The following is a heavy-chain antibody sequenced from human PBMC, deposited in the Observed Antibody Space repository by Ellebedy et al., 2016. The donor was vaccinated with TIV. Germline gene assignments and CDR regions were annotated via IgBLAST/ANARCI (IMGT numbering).Heavy chain of an antibody. D-gene: IGHD7-27*01. CDR2: ISASGGST. CDR3: AKGLTGDRGGWGWYFDL. J-gene: IGHJ2*01. V-gene: IGHV3-23*01. Sequence: GESLKISCAASGFTFSSYAMSCVRQAPGKGLEWVSGISASGGSTYYGDSVKGRFSISRDSYKNTLYLQMNSLRVEDTAIYYCAKGLTGDRGGWGWYFDLWGRGTVVTVSS. CDR1: GFTFSSYA.